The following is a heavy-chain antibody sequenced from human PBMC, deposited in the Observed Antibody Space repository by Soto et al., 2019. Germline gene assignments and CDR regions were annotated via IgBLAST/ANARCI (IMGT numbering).Heavy chain of an antibody. V-gene: IGHV4-34*01. CDR2: INHSGST. CDR1: GGSFSGYY. D-gene: IGHD5-18*01. Sequence: PSETLSLTCAVYGGSFSGYYWSWIRQPPGKGLGWIGEINHSGSTNYNPSLKSRVTISVDTSKNQFSLKLSSVTAADTAVYYCARRRWQMRSYGFLGGWFDPWGQGTLVTVSS. CDR3: ARRRWQMRSYGFLGGWFDP. J-gene: IGHJ5*02.